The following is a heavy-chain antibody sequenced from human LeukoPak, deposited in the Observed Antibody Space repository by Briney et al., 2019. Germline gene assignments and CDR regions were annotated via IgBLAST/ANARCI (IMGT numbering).Heavy chain of an antibody. Sequence: ASVKVSCKVSGYTLTELSMHWVRQAPGKGLEWMGGFDPEDGETIYAQKFQGRVTMTEDTSTDTAYMELSSLRSEDTAVYYCARDLSWDSSGYFSLQLIDYWGQGTLVTVSS. J-gene: IGHJ4*02. CDR1: GYTLTELS. CDR2: FDPEDGET. D-gene: IGHD3-22*01. V-gene: IGHV1-24*01. CDR3: ARDLSWDSSGYFSLQLIDY.